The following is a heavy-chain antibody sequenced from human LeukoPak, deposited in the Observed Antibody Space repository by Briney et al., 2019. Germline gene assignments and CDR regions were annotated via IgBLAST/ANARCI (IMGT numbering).Heavy chain of an antibody. D-gene: IGHD6-6*01. CDR2: IWYDGSNK. CDR3: AREWIAARLDY. J-gene: IGHJ4*02. CDR1: GVTFSSYG. V-gene: IGHV3-33*01. Sequence: GGSLRLSCAASGVTFSSYGMHWVRQAPGKGLEWVAVIWYDGSNKYYADSVKGRFTISRDNSKNTLYLQMNSLRAEDTAVYYCAREWIAARLDYWGQGTLVTVSS.